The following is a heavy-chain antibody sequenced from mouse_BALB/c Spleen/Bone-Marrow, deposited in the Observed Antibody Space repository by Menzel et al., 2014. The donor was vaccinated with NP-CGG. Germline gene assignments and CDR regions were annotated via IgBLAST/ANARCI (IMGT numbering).Heavy chain of an antibody. V-gene: IGHV14-3*02. J-gene: IGHJ3*01. CDR3: ASNYGYGKSFAY. D-gene: IGHD2-2*01. CDR2: IDPANGNT. Sequence: LVESGAELVKPGASVKLSCTASGFNIKDTYMHWVKQRPEQGLEWIGRIDPANGNTKYDPKFQGKATITADTSSNTAYLQLSSLTSEDTAVYYCASNYGYGKSFAYWGQGTLATVSA. CDR1: GFNIKDTY.